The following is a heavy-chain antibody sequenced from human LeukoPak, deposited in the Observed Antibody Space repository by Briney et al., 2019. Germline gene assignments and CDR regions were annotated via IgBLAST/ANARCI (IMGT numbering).Heavy chain of an antibody. D-gene: IGHD3-16*02. CDR3: ARQIGHDYVWGSYRYQDY. CDR2: IYPGDSDT. CDR1: GYIFTSYW. Sequence: GESLKISCKGSGYIFTSYWIGWVRQLPGKGLEWMGFIYPGDSDTRYSPSFQGQVTISADKSISTAYLQWSSLKASDTAMYYCARQIGHDYVWGSYRYQDYWGQGTLVTVSS. V-gene: IGHV5-51*01. J-gene: IGHJ4*02.